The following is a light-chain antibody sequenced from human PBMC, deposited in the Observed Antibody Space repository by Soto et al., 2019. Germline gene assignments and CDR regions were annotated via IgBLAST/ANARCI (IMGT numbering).Light chain of an antibody. CDR3: PQDYNYPYT. J-gene: IGKJ2*01. Sequence: DIQMTQSPSTLSGSVGDRVTITCRASQTISSWLAWYQQKPGKAPKLLIYKASTLKSGVPSRFSGSGSGTEFTLTISSLQPEDSATYFCPQDYNYPYTFGLGTKV. V-gene: IGKV1-5*03. CDR1: QTISSW. CDR2: KAS.